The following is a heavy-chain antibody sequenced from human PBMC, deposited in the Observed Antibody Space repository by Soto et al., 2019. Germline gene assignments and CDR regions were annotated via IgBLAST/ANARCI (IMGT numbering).Heavy chain of an antibody. J-gene: IGHJ4*02. CDR3: AKEGPITNWYFDY. D-gene: IGHD1-1*01. CDR2: ISYDGNLA. Sequence: QVELVESGGGVVKPGGSRGLSCAASGFTFSGYGMHWVRQAPGKGLEWVAVISYDGNLAYYADPVKGRFTISRDNSKNTLYLQMNSLRTEDTAIYYCAKEGPITNWYFDYWGQGTLVTVSS. V-gene: IGHV3-30*18. CDR1: GFTFSGYG.